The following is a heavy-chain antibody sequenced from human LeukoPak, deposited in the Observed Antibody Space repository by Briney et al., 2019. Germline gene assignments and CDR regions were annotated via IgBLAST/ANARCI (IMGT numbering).Heavy chain of an antibody. V-gene: IGHV3-23*01. Sequence: GGSRRLSCAASGCTFSSYAMSWVRQAPGKGLEWVSAISGSGGSTYYADSAKGRFTISRDNSKNTLYLQMNSLRAEDTAVYYCAKEPNRGWYHDAFDIWGQGTMVTVSS. CDR3: AKEPNRGWYHDAFDI. J-gene: IGHJ3*02. CDR2: ISGSGGST. CDR1: GCTFSSYA. D-gene: IGHD6-19*01.